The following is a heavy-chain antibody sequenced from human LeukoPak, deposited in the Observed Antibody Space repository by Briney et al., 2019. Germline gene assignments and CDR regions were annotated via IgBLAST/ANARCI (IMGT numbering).Heavy chain of an antibody. J-gene: IGHJ4*02. CDR1: GDSISSGIHY. CDR2: IYTSGST. Sequence: SETLSLTCTVSGDSISSGIHYWNWIRQPAGKGLEWIGRIYTSGSTNYNPSLKSRVTISVDTSKNQFSLKLNSVIAADTAVYFCARRAYSAAYWKHFDYWGQGTLVTVSS. CDR3: ARRAYSAAYWKHFDY. V-gene: IGHV4-61*02. D-gene: IGHD1-1*01.